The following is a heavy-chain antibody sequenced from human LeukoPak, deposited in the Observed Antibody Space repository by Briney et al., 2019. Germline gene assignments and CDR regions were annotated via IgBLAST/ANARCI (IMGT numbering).Heavy chain of an antibody. D-gene: IGHD3-10*01. CDR2: MSSRGTYI. CDR1: GFTFRDYS. CDR3: ARELSWGFSFDY. V-gene: IGHV3-21*01. Sequence: GGSLRLSCAASGFTFRDYSMNWVRHVPGKGLEWISSMSSRGTYIYYADAEKGRFTISRDNTQSSVFLQMNSLRVDDTAIYYCARELSWGFSFDYWGQGTLVTVSS. J-gene: IGHJ4*02.